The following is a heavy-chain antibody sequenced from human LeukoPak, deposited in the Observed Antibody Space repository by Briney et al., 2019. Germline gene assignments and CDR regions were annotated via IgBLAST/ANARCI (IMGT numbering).Heavy chain of an antibody. CDR2: IYYSGST. V-gene: IGHV4-59*01. CDR3: ASDYYDSSGYYY. D-gene: IGHD3-22*01. Sequence: SETLSLTCTVSGGSISSYYWSWIRQPPGKGLEWIGYIYYSGSTNYNPSLKSRVTISVDTSKNQFSLKLSSVTAADTAVYYCASDYYDSSGYYYCGQGTLVTVSS. J-gene: IGHJ4*02. CDR1: GGSISSYY.